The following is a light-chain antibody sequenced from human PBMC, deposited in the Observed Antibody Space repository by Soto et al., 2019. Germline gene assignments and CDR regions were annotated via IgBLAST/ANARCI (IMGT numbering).Light chain of an antibody. CDR1: QGIGDT. Sequence: EIVLTQSPGTLSLPPGERATLSCRASQGIGDTLAWYQHKPGQPPRLLISGASTRATGVPDRFSGSGSETEFALTISSLQSEDFTVYFCQQYNTRPQTFGQGTKVDIK. V-gene: IGKV3-15*01. CDR3: QQYNTRPQT. CDR2: GAS. J-gene: IGKJ1*01.